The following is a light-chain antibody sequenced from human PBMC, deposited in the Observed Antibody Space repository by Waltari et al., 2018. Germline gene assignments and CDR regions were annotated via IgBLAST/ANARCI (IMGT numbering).Light chain of an antibody. CDR1: SSNIGTNS. J-gene: IGLJ1*01. Sequence: QFVLTQPPSASATPGQRITISCSRSSSNIGTNSVDWYQHFPGRAPKLLIYGDNKRPSGVPDRFSGSKSGTSASLAISGLQSADEADYYCAAWSDSQDDLYVFGTGTKVTVL. CDR2: GDN. CDR3: AAWSDSQDDLYV. V-gene: IGLV1-44*01.